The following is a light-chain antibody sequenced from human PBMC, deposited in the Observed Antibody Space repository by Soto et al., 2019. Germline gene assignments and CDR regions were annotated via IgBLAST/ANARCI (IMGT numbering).Light chain of an antibody. Sequence: QPDLTQPASVSGSPGQKITISCTGTSSDVGGYDYVSWYQQYPGKAPKLIIYEVSYRPSGVSTRFSGSKSVNTASLTISGLQAEDEADYYCTSYTSSSTYVFGTGTKVTVL. CDR3: TSYTSSSTYV. CDR2: EVS. CDR1: SSDVGGYDY. V-gene: IGLV2-14*01. J-gene: IGLJ1*01.